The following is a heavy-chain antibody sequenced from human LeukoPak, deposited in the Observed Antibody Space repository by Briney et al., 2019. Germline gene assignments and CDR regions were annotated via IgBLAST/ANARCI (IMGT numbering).Heavy chain of an antibody. Sequence: PSETLSLTCTVSGGSFSSGSYYWSWTRQPPGKGLEWIGYIYYSGSTNYNPSLKSRVTISVDTSKNQFSLKLSSVTAADTAVYHCARDVLDGDYFDYWGQGTLVTVSS. CDR3: ARDVLDGDYFDY. D-gene: IGHD4-17*01. V-gene: IGHV4-61*01. CDR1: GGSFSSGSYY. J-gene: IGHJ4*02. CDR2: IYYSGST.